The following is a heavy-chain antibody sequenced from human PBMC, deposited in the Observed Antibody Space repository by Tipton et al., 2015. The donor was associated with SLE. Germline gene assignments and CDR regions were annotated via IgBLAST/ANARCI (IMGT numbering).Heavy chain of an antibody. D-gene: IGHD5-12*01. CDR3: AATGGIVATIGED. Sequence: TLSLTCTVSGGSISSGSYYWSWIRQPAGKGLEWIGHIYTSGSTDYNPSLQSRVTISVDTSKNQFSLKLSSVTAADTAVYYCAATGGIVATIGEDWGQGTLVTVS. V-gene: IGHV4-61*09. J-gene: IGHJ4*02. CDR1: GGSISSGSYY. CDR2: IYTSGST.